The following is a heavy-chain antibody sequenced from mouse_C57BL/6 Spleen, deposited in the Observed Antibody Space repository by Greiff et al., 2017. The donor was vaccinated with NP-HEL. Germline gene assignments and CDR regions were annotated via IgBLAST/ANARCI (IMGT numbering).Heavy chain of an antibody. V-gene: IGHV14-4*01. CDR1: GFNIKDDY. CDR3: TTCFYGSSYFDY. J-gene: IGHJ2*01. CDR2: IDPENGDT. Sequence: EVQLVESGAELVRPGASVKLSCTASGFNIKDDYMHWVKQRPEQGLEWIGWIDPENGDTEYASKFQGKATITAATSSNTAYLQLSSLTSEDTAVYYCTTCFYGSSYFDYWGQGTTLTVSS. D-gene: IGHD1-1*01.